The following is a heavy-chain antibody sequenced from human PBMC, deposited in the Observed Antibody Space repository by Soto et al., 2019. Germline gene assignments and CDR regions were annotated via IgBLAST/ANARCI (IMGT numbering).Heavy chain of an antibody. CDR1: GGAISTYY. J-gene: IGHJ4*02. D-gene: IGHD3-10*01. CDR3: ARACGSGGYYFDS. CDR2: IYSSGST. Sequence: SETLSLTCTVSGGAISTYYWTWIRQTPGKGLEWIGRIYSSGSTKYNPALKSRVTMSLDTSNNQFSLRLTSVTAADTAVYYCARACGSGGYYFDSWGQGTLVPVSS. V-gene: IGHV4-4*07.